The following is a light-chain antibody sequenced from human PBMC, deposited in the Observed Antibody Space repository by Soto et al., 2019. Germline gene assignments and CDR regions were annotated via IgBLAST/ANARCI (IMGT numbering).Light chain of an antibody. Sequence: QSALTQPASVSGSPGQSITISCTGTSSDVGEYNYVSWYQQHPGKAPKLIIYGVSNRPSGISNRFSGSKSGNTASLTVSGLQAEDEADYYCSSYTATNTLVFGGGTKLTVL. CDR3: SSYTATNTLV. V-gene: IGLV2-14*01. CDR1: SSDVGEYNY. J-gene: IGLJ2*01. CDR2: GVS.